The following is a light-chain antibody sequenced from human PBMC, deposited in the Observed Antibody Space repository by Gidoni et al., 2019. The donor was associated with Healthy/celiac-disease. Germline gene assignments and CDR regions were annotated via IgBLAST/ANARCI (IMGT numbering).Light chain of an antibody. V-gene: IGLV3-1*01. J-gene: IGLJ2*01. Sequence: SSELTQPPSVSVSPGQTASIPCSGATLGDKYACWYQQKPGQSPVMVIYQDSKRPSGIPARFSGSNSGNTATMTISGTQAMDEADYYCQAGDSSTDVVFGGGTKLTVL. CDR1: TLGDKY. CDR2: QDS. CDR3: QAGDSSTDVV.